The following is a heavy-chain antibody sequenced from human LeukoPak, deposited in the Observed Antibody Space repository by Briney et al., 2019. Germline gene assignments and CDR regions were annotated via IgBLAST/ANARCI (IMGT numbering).Heavy chain of an antibody. D-gene: IGHD1-1*01. CDR1: GFTFSGYY. Sequence: ASVKASCKASGFTFSGYYMQWVRQAPGQGLEWMGIINPSDGSTKYAQKFQGRVTMTGDTSTNTVYMELSSLGSEDTALYYCVRDGLQTRYSWNDEGRKNWFDPWGQGTLVTVSS. J-gene: IGHJ5*02. CDR2: INPSDGST. CDR3: VRDGLQTRYSWNDEGRKNWFDP. V-gene: IGHV1-46*01.